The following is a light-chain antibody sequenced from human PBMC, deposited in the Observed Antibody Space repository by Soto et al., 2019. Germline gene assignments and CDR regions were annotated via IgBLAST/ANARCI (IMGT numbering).Light chain of an antibody. CDR1: QSISSS. V-gene: IGKV1-5*03. J-gene: IGKJ1*01. Sequence: DIQMTQSPSTLSASVGDRVTITCRASQSISSSLAWYQEKPGKAPKLLIYKASSLESGVPSRFSGSGSGTEFTLTISSLQPDDFATYYCQQDKSYWTFGQGTKVEIK. CDR2: KAS. CDR3: QQDKSYWT.